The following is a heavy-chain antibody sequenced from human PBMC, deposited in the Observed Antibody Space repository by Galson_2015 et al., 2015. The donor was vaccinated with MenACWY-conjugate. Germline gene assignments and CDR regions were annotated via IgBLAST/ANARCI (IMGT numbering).Heavy chain of an antibody. Sequence: SVKVSCKASGGTFSSYGISWVRQAPGQGLEWMGAIIPIFGAANYAQRFQGRVTMTADESTTTAYTELSSLRSEDTAVYYCARDGHSSTWNQYNWFDPWGQGTLVTVSP. CDR3: ARDGHSSTWNQYNWFDP. J-gene: IGHJ5*02. CDR2: IIPIFGAA. D-gene: IGHD6-13*01. V-gene: IGHV1-69*13. CDR1: GGTFSSYG.